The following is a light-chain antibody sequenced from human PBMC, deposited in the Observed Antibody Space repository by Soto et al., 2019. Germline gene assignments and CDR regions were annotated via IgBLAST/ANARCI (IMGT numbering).Light chain of an antibody. CDR2: ATS. Sequence: EVVMTQSPATLSVYPGESVTLSCRASQNVNTKLAWYQQKPGQAPRLLIFATSTRATGIPARFSGSGSGTEFTLTISGLQSEDFAVYYCQQYKDWPPYTFGQGTKLEIK. CDR1: QNVNTK. J-gene: IGKJ2*01. CDR3: QQYKDWPPYT. V-gene: IGKV3-15*01.